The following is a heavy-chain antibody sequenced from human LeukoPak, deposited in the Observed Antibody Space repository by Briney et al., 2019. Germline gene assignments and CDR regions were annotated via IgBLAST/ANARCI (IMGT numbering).Heavy chain of an antibody. V-gene: IGHV4-31*03. Sequence: SQTLSLTCTVSGGSISSGGYYWSWIRQHPGKGLEWIGYIYYSGSTYYNPSLKSRVTISVDTSKNQFSLKLSSVTAADTAVYYCARDYGSESYYVYWGQGTLVTVSS. CDR2: IYYSGST. J-gene: IGHJ4*02. CDR3: ARDYGSESYYVY. CDR1: GGSISSGGYY. D-gene: IGHD3-10*01.